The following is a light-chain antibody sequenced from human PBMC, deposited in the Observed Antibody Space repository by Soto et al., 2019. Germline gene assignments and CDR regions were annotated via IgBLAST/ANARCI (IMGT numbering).Light chain of an antibody. J-gene: IGKJ2*01. CDR2: GAS. V-gene: IGKV3-15*01. CDR1: QSVSSN. Sequence: EIVMTQSPATLSVSPGERATLSCRASQSVSSNLAWYQQKPGQAPRLLIYGASTRATSIPARFSGSGSGSEFTLTTSGLQSEDFAVYYCQQYNNWPPYTFGQGTKLEIK. CDR3: QQYNNWPPYT.